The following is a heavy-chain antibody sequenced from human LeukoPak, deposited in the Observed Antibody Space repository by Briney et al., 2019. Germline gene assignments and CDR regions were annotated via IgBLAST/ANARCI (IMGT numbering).Heavy chain of an antibody. V-gene: IGHV4-39*01. Sequence: PSETLSLTCTVSGGSIWTSDYYWGCIRQFPGKGLEWIGTIPDGGSTYYNPSLESRVIISVDTSKNQFSLKLSSVTAADTAVYYCVRHDGRGGATMGAFDSWGQGSLVTVSS. CDR1: GGSIWTSDYY. D-gene: IGHD5-12*01. CDR2: IPDGGST. J-gene: IGHJ5*01. CDR3: VRHDGRGGATMGAFDS.